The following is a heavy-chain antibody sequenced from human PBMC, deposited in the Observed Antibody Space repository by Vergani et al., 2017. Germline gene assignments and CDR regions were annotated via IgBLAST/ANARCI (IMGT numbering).Heavy chain of an antibody. J-gene: IGHJ6*02. D-gene: IGHD6-6*01. CDR1: GGSISTYY. CDR3: ARAKYYYYGMDV. CDR2: IYYSGST. V-gene: IGHV4-59*01. Sequence: QVQLQESGPGLVKPSETLSLTCNVSGGSISTYYWSWIRQPPGKALEWIGYIYYSGSTKYNPSLTSRVTILVDTSKNQLSLNLSSVTAADTAVYYCARAKYYYYGMDVWGPGTTVTVSS.